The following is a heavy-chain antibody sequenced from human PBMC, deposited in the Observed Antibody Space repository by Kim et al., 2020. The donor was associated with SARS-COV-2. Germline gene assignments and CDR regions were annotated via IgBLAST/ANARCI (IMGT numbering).Heavy chain of an antibody. V-gene: IGHV4-4*07. D-gene: IGHD2-2*01. CDR3: ARVPAAARGNWFDP. Sequence: TPSLKSRVTMSVDTSTNQFSLKLSSETAADTAVYYCARVPAAARGNWFDPWGQGTQVTVSS. J-gene: IGHJ5*02.